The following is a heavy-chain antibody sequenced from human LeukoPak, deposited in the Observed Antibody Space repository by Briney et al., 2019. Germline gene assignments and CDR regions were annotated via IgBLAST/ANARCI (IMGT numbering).Heavy chain of an antibody. CDR2: INHSGST. Sequence: SETLSLTCTVSGGSITSGGYYWSWIRQPPGKGLEWIGEINHSGSTNYNPSLKSRVTISVDTSKNQFSLKLSSVTAADTAVYYCARADPEYSSSFSWFDPWGQGTLVTVSS. V-gene: IGHV4-34*01. J-gene: IGHJ5*02. CDR3: ARADPEYSSSFSWFDP. D-gene: IGHD6-6*01. CDR1: GGSITSGGYY.